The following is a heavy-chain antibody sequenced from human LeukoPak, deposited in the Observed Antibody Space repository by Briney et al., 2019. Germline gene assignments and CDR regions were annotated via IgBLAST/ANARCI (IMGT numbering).Heavy chain of an antibody. D-gene: IGHD1-26*01. J-gene: IGHJ4*02. CDR3: TRTYSGSYPVHY. V-gene: IGHV2-70*13. Sequence: SGPTLVNPTQTLTLPCTFSGFSLSTSGMCVSWIRQPPGKALEWLALIDWDADTYYSTSLKTRLTISKDTSKNQVVLTMTNMDPVDTATYYCTRTYSGSYPVHYWGQGTLVTVSS. CDR2: IDWDADT. CDR1: GFSLSTSGMC.